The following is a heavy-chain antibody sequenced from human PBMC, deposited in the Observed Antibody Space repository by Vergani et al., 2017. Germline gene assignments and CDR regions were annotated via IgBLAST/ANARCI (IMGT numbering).Heavy chain of an antibody. V-gene: IGHV4-61*01. CDR2: IYYSGST. Sequence: QVQLQESGPGLVKPSETLSLTCTVSGGSVSSGSYYWSWIRQPPGKGLEWIGYIYYSGSTNYNPSLKSRVTISVDTSKNKFSLKLSSVTAAGTAGYYCARRIRTYYEDSSGSPTVGVYCDGGGEGTLVTVSS. CDR3: ARRIRTYYEDSSGSPTVGVYCDG. CDR1: GGSVSSGSYY. J-gene: IGHJ4*02. D-gene: IGHD3-22*01.